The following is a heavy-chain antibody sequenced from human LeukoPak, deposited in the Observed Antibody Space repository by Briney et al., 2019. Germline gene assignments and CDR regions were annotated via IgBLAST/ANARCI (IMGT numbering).Heavy chain of an antibody. Sequence: GGSLRLYCAASGFTFSSYSMNWVRQAPGKGLEWVSSISSSSSYIYYADSVKGRFTISRDNAKNSLYLQMNSLRAEDTAVYYCARDVAVAGDYWGQGTLVTVSS. CDR3: ARDVAVAGDY. CDR1: GFTFSSYS. D-gene: IGHD6-19*01. CDR2: ISSSSSYI. J-gene: IGHJ4*02. V-gene: IGHV3-21*01.